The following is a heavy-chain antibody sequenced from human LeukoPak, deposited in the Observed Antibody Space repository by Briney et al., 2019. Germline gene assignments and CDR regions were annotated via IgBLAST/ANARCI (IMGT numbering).Heavy chain of an antibody. CDR3: ARARGGYNVFDY. D-gene: IGHD5-24*01. J-gene: IGHJ4*02. CDR2: ISSSSSYI. V-gene: IGHV3-21*01. CDR1: GFTFSSYS. Sequence: GGSLRLSCAASGFTFSSYSMNWVRQAPGKGLEWVSSISSSSSYIYYADSVKGRFTISRDTAKNSLYLQMNSLRAEDTAVYYCARARGGYNVFDYWGQGTLVTVSS.